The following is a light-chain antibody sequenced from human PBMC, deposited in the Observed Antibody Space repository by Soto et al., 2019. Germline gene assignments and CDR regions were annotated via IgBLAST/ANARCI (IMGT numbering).Light chain of an antibody. CDR1: NSDVGAYNY. CDR2: EVS. V-gene: IGLV2-14*01. J-gene: IGLJ1*01. CDR3: SSFTRSITYV. Sequence: QSALTQPASVSGSPGQSITISCTGTNSDVGAYNYVSWYQQHPGKAPKLMIYEVSNRPSGVSNRFSGSKSGNTASLTISGLQAEDEADYYCSSFTRSITYVFGTGTKVTVL.